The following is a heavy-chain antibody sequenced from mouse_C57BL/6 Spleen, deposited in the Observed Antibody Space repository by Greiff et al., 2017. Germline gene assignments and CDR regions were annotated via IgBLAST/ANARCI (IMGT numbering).Heavy chain of an antibody. V-gene: IGHV5-15*01. CDR1: GFTFSDYG. D-gene: IGHD4-1*02. CDR3: ARHGPPTWTFAY. J-gene: IGHJ3*01. Sequence: EVKLMESGGGLVQPGGSLKLSCAASGFTFSDYGMAWVRQAPRKGPEWVAFISNLAYSIYYADTVTGRFTIAREKAKNTLYLEMSSLRSEDTAMYYCARHGPPTWTFAYWGQGTLVTVSA. CDR2: ISNLAYSI.